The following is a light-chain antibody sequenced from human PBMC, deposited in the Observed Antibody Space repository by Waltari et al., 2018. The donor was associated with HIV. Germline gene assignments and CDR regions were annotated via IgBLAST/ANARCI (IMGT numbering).Light chain of an antibody. CDR1: SSDVGVYNY. CDR2: EVS. Sequence: QSALTQPASVSGSPGQSITISCTGTSSDVGVYNYVSWYQQHPGKAPKLMIYEVSKRSSGVSNRFSGSKSGNTASLTISGLQAEDEADYYCSSYTSSSTSEVFGGGTKLTVL. J-gene: IGLJ3*02. V-gene: IGLV2-14*01. CDR3: SSYTSSSTSEV.